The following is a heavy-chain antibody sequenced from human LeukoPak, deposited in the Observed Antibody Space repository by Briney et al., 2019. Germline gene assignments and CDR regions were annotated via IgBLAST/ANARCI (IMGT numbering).Heavy chain of an antibody. V-gene: IGHV3-7*01. D-gene: IGHD3-22*01. CDR2: IKEDGSEK. CDR1: GFTFSSYW. J-gene: IGHJ4*02. Sequence: GGSLRLSCAASGFTFSSYWMSWVRQAPGKGLEWVANIKEDGSEKYYVDSVKGRFTISRDNAKNSVYLQMNSLRAEDTAVYYCARGRFNYDSTGYSSFYYWGQGTLVAVSS. CDR3: ARGRFNYDSTGYSSFYY.